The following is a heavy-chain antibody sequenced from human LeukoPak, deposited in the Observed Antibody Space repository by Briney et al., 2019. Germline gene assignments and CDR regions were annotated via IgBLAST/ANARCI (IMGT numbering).Heavy chain of an antibody. D-gene: IGHD5-18*01. Sequence: ASVNLSCKAFGYTFTSYAINWVRQAPGQGLEWMGWINTYTGNPMYAHGFTGRFVFSLDTSVSTAYLQISSLKAEDTAVYYCARAWSIHSYGYGEMFGWGQGTLVTVSS. J-gene: IGHJ4*02. V-gene: IGHV7-4-1*02. CDR1: GYTFTSYA. CDR3: ARAWSIHSYGYGEMFG. CDR2: INTYTGNP.